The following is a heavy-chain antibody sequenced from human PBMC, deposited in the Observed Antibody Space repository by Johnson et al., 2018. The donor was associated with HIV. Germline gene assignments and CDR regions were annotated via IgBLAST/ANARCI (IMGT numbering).Heavy chain of an antibody. CDR3: ARDKFMFLDNPVDAFDV. CDR2: IYSGGST. D-gene: IGHD3/OR15-3a*01. CDR1: GFTLGSYA. V-gene: IGHV3-66*01. Sequence: VQLVESGGGVIRPGGSLRLSCAASGFTLGSYAMSWVRQASGKGLQWVSVIYSGGSTYYADSVKGRCTISRDNAKNSLYLQMNSLRSDDTAVYFCARDKFMFLDNPVDAFDVWGQGTMVTFSS. J-gene: IGHJ3*01.